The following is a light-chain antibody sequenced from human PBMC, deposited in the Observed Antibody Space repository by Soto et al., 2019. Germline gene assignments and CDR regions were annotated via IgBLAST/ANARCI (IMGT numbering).Light chain of an antibody. CDR2: RND. Sequence: QSVLTQPLSTSGTPGQRVTISCSGSISNIGKYYVYWYQQLPGTAPKLLIYRNDQRPSGVPDRFSASKSGTSASLAISGLRSEDEADYYCAAWDDGLTGRVFGGGTKLTVL. V-gene: IGLV1-47*01. CDR1: ISNIGKYY. CDR3: AAWDDGLTGRV. J-gene: IGLJ2*01.